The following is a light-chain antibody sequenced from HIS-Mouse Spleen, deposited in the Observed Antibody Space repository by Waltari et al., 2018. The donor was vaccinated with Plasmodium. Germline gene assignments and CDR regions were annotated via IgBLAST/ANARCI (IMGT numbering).Light chain of an antibody. V-gene: IGLV3-1*01. CDR2: QDS. Sequence: SYELTQPPSVSVSPGQTASITCSGDKLGDKYACWYQQKPGQSPVLVIYQDSKRPSGSPGRFAGTNSGNTDTLTNSRVEAGDEADYYCQVWDSSSDHYVFGTGTKVTVL. CDR3: QVWDSSSDHYV. J-gene: IGLJ1*01. CDR1: KLGDKY.